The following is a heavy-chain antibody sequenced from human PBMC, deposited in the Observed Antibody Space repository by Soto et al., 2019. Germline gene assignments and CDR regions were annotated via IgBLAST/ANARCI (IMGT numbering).Heavy chain of an antibody. D-gene: IGHD5-12*01. V-gene: IGHV3-30*04. CDR1: GFTFRTFA. CDR3: AREPWGYSGSAKHFDY. CDR2: ASYDGSYK. Sequence: GGSLRLSCAASGFTFRTFAMHWVRQVPGKGLEWVAVASYDGSYKSYADSVKGRFTISRDNSKNTLYLQLNSLRADDTAVFYCAREPWGYSGSAKHFDYWGHGTLVTVSS. J-gene: IGHJ4*01.